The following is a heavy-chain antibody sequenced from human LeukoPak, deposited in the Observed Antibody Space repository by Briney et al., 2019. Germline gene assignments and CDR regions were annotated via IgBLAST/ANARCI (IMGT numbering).Heavy chain of an antibody. CDR1: GFTFTSSA. V-gene: IGHV1-58*02. J-gene: IGHJ1*01. CDR2: IVVGSGNT. Sequence: ASVKVSCKASGFTFTSSAMQWVRQARGQRLEWIGWIVVGSGNTNYAQKFQERVTITRDMSTSTAYMELSSLRSEDTAVHYCAADDPSSVQRWGQGTLVTVSS. CDR3: AADDPSSVQR.